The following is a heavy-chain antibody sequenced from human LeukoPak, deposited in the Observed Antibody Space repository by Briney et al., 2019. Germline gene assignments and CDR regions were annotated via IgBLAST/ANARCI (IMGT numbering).Heavy chain of an antibody. J-gene: IGHJ6*02. CDR2: ISSSSSYI. Sequence: GGSLRLSCAASGFIFSSYSMNWVRQAPGKGLEWVSSISSSSSYIYYADSVKGRFTISRDNAKNSLYLQMNSLRAEDTAVYYCARAPGGWYYGMDVWGQGTTVTVSS. CDR3: ARAPGGWYYGMDV. CDR1: GFIFSSYS. V-gene: IGHV3-21*01. D-gene: IGHD6-19*01.